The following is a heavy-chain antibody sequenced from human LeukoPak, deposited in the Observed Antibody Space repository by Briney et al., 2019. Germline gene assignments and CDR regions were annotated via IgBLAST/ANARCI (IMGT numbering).Heavy chain of an antibody. CDR2: ISDGATHT. CDR3: AKVLTALTGYSY. J-gene: IGHJ4*02. Sequence: PGGSLRLSCGGSGFTFRSYGMHWVRQAPGKGLEWVAVISDGATHTYYADSVKGRFTISRDNYRDTLYLQMNSLRAEDTAVYYCAKVLTALTGYSYWGQGTLVTVSS. D-gene: IGHD3-9*01. CDR1: GFTFRSYG. V-gene: IGHV3-30*18.